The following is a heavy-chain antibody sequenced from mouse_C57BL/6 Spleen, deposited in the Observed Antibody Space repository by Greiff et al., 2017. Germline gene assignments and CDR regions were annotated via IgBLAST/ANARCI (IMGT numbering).Heavy chain of an antibody. CDR3: ASGCSGAMDY. CDR1: GYTFTSYW. J-gene: IGHJ4*01. V-gene: IGHV1-69*01. D-gene: IGHD1-1*01. CDR2: IDPSDSYT. Sequence: QVQLQQPGAELVMPGASVKLSCKASGYTFTSYWMHWVKQRPGQGLEWLGEIDPSDSYTNYNQKFKGKSTLTVDKSSSPAYMPPSSLTSEDSAVYYCASGCSGAMDYWGQGASVTVSS.